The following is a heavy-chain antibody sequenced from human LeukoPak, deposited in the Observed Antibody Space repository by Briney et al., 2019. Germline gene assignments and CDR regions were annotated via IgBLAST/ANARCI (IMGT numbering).Heavy chain of an antibody. CDR3: ARHIAVAGTGQFDP. CDR2: ISAYNGNT. J-gene: IGHJ5*02. Sequence: ASVQVSCKAYGYTFTSYGISWVRQAPGQGREWMGWISAYNGNTNYAQKLQGRVTMTTDTSTSTAYMELRSLRSDDTAVYCCARHIAVAGTGQFDPWGQGTLVTVSS. CDR1: GYTFTSYG. V-gene: IGHV1-18*01. D-gene: IGHD6-19*01.